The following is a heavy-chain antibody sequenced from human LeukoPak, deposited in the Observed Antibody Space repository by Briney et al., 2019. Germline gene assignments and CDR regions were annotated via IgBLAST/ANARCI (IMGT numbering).Heavy chain of an antibody. CDR2: IKEDGSEK. Sequence: GGSLRLSCAASGFTFSNYWMNWVRQARGRGLEWVANIKEDGSEKNYVDSVKGRFTTSRDNAKNSLYLQMSSLRAEDTAVYYCARDPLIAVAGIYFDYWGQGTLVTVSS. J-gene: IGHJ4*02. CDR1: GFTFSNYW. CDR3: ARDPLIAVAGIYFDY. V-gene: IGHV3-7*05. D-gene: IGHD6-19*01.